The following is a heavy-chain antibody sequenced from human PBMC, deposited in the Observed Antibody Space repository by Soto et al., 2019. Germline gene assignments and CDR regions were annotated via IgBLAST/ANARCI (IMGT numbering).Heavy chain of an antibody. CDR3: AAFLGAHWYFDL. V-gene: IGHV4-30-4*01. Sequence: SETLSLTCTVSGGSFSSGRYHWSWMRQPPGMGLEWIGYIYNSGSTFYSPSLKSRVTMSVDTSKNQFSLKLSSVTAADTAVYYCAAFLGAHWYFDLWGRGTLVTVSS. D-gene: IGHD1-26*01. CDR1: GGSFSSGRYH. J-gene: IGHJ2*01. CDR2: IYNSGST.